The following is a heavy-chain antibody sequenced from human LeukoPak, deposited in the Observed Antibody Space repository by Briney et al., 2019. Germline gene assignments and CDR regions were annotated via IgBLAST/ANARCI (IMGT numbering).Heavy chain of an antibody. CDR1: GYTFTSYD. CDR2: MNPNSGNT. Sequence: ASVKVSCKASGYTFTSYDINWVRQATGQGLEWMGWMNPNSGNTGYAQKFQGRVTMTRNTSISTAYMELSSLRSKDTAVYYCARGWIYCSSTSCFNWFDPWGQGTLVTVSS. D-gene: IGHD2-2*01. V-gene: IGHV1-8*01. J-gene: IGHJ5*02. CDR3: ARGWIYCSSTSCFNWFDP.